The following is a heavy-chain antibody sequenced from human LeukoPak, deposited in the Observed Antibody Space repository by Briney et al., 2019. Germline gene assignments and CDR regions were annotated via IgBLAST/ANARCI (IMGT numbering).Heavy chain of an antibody. D-gene: IGHD3-10*01. CDR2: INHSGST. Sequence: SETLSLTCAVYGGSFSGYYWSWICQPPGKGLEWIGEINHSGSTNYNPSLKSRVTISVDTSKNQFSPKLSSVTAADTAVYYCARVSGNYGSGSYLDYWGQGTLVTVSS. J-gene: IGHJ4*02. V-gene: IGHV4-34*01. CDR1: GGSFSGYY. CDR3: ARVSGNYGSGSYLDY.